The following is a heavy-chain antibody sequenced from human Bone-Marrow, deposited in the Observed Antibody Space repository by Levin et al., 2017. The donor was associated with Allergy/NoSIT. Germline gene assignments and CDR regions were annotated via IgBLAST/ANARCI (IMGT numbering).Heavy chain of an antibody. J-gene: IGHJ4*02. CDR2: VNPSSGFT. Sequence: GESLKISCKTSGYTFSSFYIHWVRQAPGQGLEWMAIVNPSSGFTTYAQDFQGRVSMTRDSSTSTVYMEVSRLRADDTAVYYCVRAAGGYLGHFDYWGQGTQVTVSS. CDR3: VRAAGGYLGHFDY. D-gene: IGHD1-26*01. V-gene: IGHV1-46*01. CDR1: GYTFSSFY.